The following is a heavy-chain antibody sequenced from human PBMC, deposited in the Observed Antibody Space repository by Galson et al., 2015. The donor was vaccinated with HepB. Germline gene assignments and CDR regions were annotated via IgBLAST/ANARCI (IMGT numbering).Heavy chain of an antibody. CDR1: GFTFSDYY. V-gene: IGHV3-11*01. Sequence: SLRLSCAASGFTFSDYYMTWMRQAPGKGLEWISYVSSSENTKYYADYVKGRFTISRDNTKNSLYLQMNSLRAEDTAVYYCARDFGGYQGDYWYFDLWGRGTLVTVSS. CDR2: VSSSENTK. D-gene: IGHD3-22*01. J-gene: IGHJ2*01. CDR3: ARDFGGYQGDYWYFDL.